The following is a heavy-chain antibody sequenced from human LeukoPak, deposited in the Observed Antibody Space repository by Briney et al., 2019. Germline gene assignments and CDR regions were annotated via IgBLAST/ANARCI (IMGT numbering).Heavy chain of an antibody. CDR2: IYDSGST. CDR3: ARDGSGCDV. CDR1: GGLISGYY. Sequence: PETLSHTCTVSGGLISGYYWSWIRHSPGRGMEWRGYIYDSGSTKYNPSLKSRVTISVDASKNQISLKLTSMTAADTAVYYCARDGSGCDVWGQGTKVTVSS. V-gene: IGHV4-59*01. D-gene: IGHD2-2*03. J-gene: IGHJ3*01.